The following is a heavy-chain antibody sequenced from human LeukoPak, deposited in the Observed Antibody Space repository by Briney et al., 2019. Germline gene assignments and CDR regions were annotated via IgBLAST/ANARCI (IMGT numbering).Heavy chain of an antibody. CDR3: ASEPYGSGSFLGAFDM. D-gene: IGHD3-10*01. Sequence: SETLSLTCAVSDDSIRSSAYYWGWLRQPPGKGMEWIVSIYYSGSTYYNPSLKSRVTISIETSKNQFSLKLSSVTAEDTAVYYCASEPYGSGSFLGAFDMWGQGTMVTVSS. V-gene: IGHV4-39*01. CDR1: DDSIRSSAYY. J-gene: IGHJ3*02. CDR2: IYYSGST.